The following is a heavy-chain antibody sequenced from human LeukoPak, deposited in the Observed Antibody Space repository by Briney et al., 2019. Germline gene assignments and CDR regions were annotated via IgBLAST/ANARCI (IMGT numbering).Heavy chain of an antibody. CDR2: IWYDGSNK. J-gene: IGHJ4*02. V-gene: IGHV3-33*01. CDR1: GFSFSSYG. CDR3: ARSNNGGWGYCDY. D-gene: IGHD3-16*01. Sequence: GGSLRLSCAASGFSFSSYGMHWVRQAPGKGLEWVAVIWYDGSNKYYADSVKGRFTISRDNSKNTLYVQMSSLRAEDTAVYYCARSNNGGWGYCDYWGQGSLVTVSS.